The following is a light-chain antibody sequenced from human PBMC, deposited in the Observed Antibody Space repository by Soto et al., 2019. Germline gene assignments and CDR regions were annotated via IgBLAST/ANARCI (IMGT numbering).Light chain of an antibody. CDR2: GAS. CDR1: QSVRSNY. Sequence: EIVLTQSPGTLSLSPGERATLSCRASQSVRSNYLAWFQQKPGQGPRLLIYGASNRATGIPDRFSGSGSGTDFTLTISRLEPEDFAVYYCQQYNNWPLLTFGGGTKVEIK. J-gene: IGKJ4*01. V-gene: IGKV3-20*01. CDR3: QQYNNWPLLT.